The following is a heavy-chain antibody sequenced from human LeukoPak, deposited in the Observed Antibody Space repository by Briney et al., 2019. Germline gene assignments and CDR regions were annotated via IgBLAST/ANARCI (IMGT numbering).Heavy chain of an antibody. CDR3: ARVPIYSPGHYCFDY. CDR2: ILYSGTT. J-gene: IGHJ4*02. D-gene: IGHD1-26*01. Sequence: PSETLSLTCTVSGGSISNYYWSWIRQPPGKGLEWIGYILYSGTTNYNPSLKSRVTFSLDTSKNQFSLKLNSVTAADTAVYFCARVPIYSPGHYCFDYWGQGALVTVSS. CDR1: GGSISNYY. V-gene: IGHV4-59*01.